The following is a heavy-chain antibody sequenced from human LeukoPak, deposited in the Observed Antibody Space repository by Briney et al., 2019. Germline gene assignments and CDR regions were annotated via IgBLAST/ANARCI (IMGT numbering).Heavy chain of an antibody. Sequence: GASLRLSCAASGFTFRNYAMSWVRQAPGKGLEWVSAITGGGSGIYYADSMKSRFTISRDNSKNTLYLQINSLRAEDTAVYYCAKWGDYDVLTGYYVSDYWGQGTLVTVSS. V-gene: IGHV3-23*01. CDR1: GFTFRNYA. CDR2: ITGGGSGI. CDR3: AKWGDYDVLTGYYVSDY. D-gene: IGHD3-9*01. J-gene: IGHJ4*02.